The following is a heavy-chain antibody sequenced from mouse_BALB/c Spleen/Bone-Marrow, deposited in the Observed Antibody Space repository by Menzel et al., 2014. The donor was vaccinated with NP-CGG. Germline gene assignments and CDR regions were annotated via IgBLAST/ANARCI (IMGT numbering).Heavy chain of an antibody. Sequence: VMLVESGPGLVAPSQSLSITCTVSEFSLSSYGVHWVRQPPGKGLEWLGVIWAGGSINYNSALMSRLSISKDNSKSQVFLKMKSLQSDDTAMYYCAREGRGSYGSSGYAMDYWGQGTSVTVSS. D-gene: IGHD1-1*01. CDR1: EFSLSSYG. V-gene: IGHV2-9*02. CDR3: AREGRGSYGSSGYAMDY. CDR2: IWAGGSI. J-gene: IGHJ4*01.